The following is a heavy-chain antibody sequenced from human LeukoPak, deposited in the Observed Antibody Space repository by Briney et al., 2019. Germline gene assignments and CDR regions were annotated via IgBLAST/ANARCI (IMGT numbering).Heavy chain of an antibody. CDR2: ISGYNGNT. J-gene: IGHJ4*02. V-gene: IGHV1-18*04. CDR1: GYTFTDYY. Sequence: ASVKVSCKASGYTFTDYYMHWVRQAPGQGLEWMGWISGYNGNTNYAQKLQGRVTMTTDTSTSTAYMELRSLRFDDTAVYYCARGWDWIPVWGQGTLVTVSS. D-gene: IGHD3/OR15-3a*01. CDR3: ARGWDWIPV.